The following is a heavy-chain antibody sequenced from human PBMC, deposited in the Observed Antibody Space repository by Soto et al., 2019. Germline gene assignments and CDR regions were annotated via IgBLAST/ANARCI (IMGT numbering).Heavy chain of an antibody. Sequence: ASVKVSCKASGYTFTSYGISWVRQAPGQGLEWMGWISAYNGNTNYAQKLQGRVTMTTDTSTSTAYMELRSLRSDDTAVYYCARGQGNYDILTGDTFFDYWGQGTLVTVSS. CDR2: ISAYNGNT. CDR3: ARGQGNYDILTGDTFFDY. D-gene: IGHD3-9*01. J-gene: IGHJ4*02. V-gene: IGHV1-18*01. CDR1: GYTFTSYG.